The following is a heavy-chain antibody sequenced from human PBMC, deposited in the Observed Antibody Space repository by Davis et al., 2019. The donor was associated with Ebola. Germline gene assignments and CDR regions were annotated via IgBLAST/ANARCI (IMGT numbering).Heavy chain of an antibody. J-gene: IGHJ3*02. V-gene: IGHV3-30*04. D-gene: IGHD1-26*01. CDR2: ISYDGDNN. CDR3: ARESPKTGSYYKPDDAFDI. CDR1: GFTFSSYT. Sequence: GESLKISCAASGFTFSSYTLHWVRQAPGKGLEWVAVISYDGDNNYHADSVQGRFTISRDNSKNTLYLQMNSLRDGDTAVYYCARESPKTGSYYKPDDAFDIWGQGTVVTVSS.